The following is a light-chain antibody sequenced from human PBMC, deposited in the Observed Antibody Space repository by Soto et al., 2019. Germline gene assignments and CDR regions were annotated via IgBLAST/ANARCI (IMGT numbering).Light chain of an antibody. Sequence: IQMTQSPSSVPASVGDRVTITCRASQPISSWLAWYQQKPGQPPNLLIYSASTLRSGVPSRFSGSESGTLFTLTITNLQPEDFATYYCQQASSFPLTFGGGTKVEV. CDR1: QPISSW. V-gene: IGKV1-12*01. J-gene: IGKJ4*01. CDR2: SAS. CDR3: QQASSFPLT.